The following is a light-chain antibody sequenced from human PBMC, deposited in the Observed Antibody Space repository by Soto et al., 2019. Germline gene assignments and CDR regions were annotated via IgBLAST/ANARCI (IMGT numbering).Light chain of an antibody. Sequence: QINQSPATLPPHVRHRFSRICRASHSISNRLAWYQQKPGTAPKVLIYHASNLQSGVPSRFSGSGPGTEFTLTISSLQPDDFATYSCQQYISYSFGQGTKVDI. V-gene: IGKV1-5*02. CDR3: QQYISYS. J-gene: IGKJ1*01. CDR1: HSISNR. CDR2: HAS.